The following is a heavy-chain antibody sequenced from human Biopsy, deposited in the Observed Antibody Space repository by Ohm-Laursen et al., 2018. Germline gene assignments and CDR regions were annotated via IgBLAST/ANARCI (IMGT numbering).Heavy chain of an antibody. Sequence: GSLRLSCAASGFTFSSYAMTWVRQAPGKGLEWVSVINTSGGSTHYAVSAKGRFTISRDNAKNSLYLQMNSLRAEDTALYYCAKGQAPDGYNYAFDIWGQGTMLTVSS. D-gene: IGHD5-24*01. V-gene: IGHV3-23*01. CDR2: INTSGGST. J-gene: IGHJ3*02. CDR1: GFTFSSYA. CDR3: AKGQAPDGYNYAFDI.